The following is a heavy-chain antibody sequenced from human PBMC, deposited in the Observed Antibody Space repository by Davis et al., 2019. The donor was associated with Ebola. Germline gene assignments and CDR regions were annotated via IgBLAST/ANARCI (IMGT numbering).Heavy chain of an antibody. CDR1: GYTFTSYY. V-gene: IGHV1-46*01. Sequence: ASVKVSCKASGYTFTSYYMHWVRQAPGQGLEWMGIINPNSDIKSYAQRFQGRVTITADKSTSTAYMELSSLRSEDTAVYYCARASAEVLTYYYGMDVWGQGTTVTV. D-gene: IGHD1-14*01. CDR3: ARASAEVLTYYYGMDV. CDR2: INPNSDIK. J-gene: IGHJ6*02.